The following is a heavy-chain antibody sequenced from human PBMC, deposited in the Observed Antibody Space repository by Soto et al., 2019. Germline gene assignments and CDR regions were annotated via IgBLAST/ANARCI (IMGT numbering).Heavy chain of an antibody. J-gene: IGHJ5*02. CDR3: AKGAGTYYAFWSAHP. Sequence: QVQLLESGGGVVQPGRSLRLSCVASGFTFSTYGMHWVRQAPGKGLEWVALISHDGSNEHYADSVRGRFTISRDNSKNTLYVQMNSLRAEDTAVYYCAKGAGTYYAFWSAHPWGQGTLVTVSS. V-gene: IGHV3-30*18. CDR1: GFTFSTYG. CDR2: ISHDGSNE. D-gene: IGHD3-3*01.